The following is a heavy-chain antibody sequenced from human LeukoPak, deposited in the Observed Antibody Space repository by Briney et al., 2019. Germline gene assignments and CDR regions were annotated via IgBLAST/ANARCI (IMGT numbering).Heavy chain of an antibody. Sequence: ASVKVSCKTSGYTFTSYDINWVRQATGQGLEWMGRMNPNSGNTVYAQKFQGRVIMTRNTSKTTAYMEMSGLRSEDTAVYYCARGDMAAVPGYYYYYMDVWGKGTTVTVSS. CDR1: GYTFTSYD. CDR3: ARGDMAAVPGYYYYYMDV. V-gene: IGHV1-8*01. J-gene: IGHJ6*03. CDR2: MNPNSGNT. D-gene: IGHD6-13*01.